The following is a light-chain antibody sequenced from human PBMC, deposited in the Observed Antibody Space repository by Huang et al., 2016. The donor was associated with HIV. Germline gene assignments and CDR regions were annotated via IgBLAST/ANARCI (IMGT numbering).Light chain of an antibody. CDR2: GTA. CDR1: QTISSNY. V-gene: IGKV3-20*01. J-gene: IGKJ2*01. Sequence: EVVLTQSPGTLSLSPGERATLSCRASQTISSNYFAWYQQKPGQAPRLLIYGTANRATGIPDRFSGSWSGTDCTRTISRLEPEDFAVYYCQQYGNSPPYTFGQGTTLDIK. CDR3: QQYGNSPPYT.